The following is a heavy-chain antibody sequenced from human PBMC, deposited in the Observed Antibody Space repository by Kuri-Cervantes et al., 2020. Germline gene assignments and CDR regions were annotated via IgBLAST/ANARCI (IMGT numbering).Heavy chain of an antibody. D-gene: IGHD6-19*01. CDR2: IYYSGST. V-gene: IGHV4-61*10. J-gene: IGHJ6*02. CDR3: AGYSSGWRYYYYGMDV. Sequence: SETLSLTCTVSGGSISSGSYYWSWIRQPAGKGLEWIGSIYYSGSTYYNPSLKSRVTISVDTSKNQFSLKLSSVTAADTAVYYCAGYSSGWRYYYYGMDVWGQGTTVTVSS. CDR1: GGSISSGSYY.